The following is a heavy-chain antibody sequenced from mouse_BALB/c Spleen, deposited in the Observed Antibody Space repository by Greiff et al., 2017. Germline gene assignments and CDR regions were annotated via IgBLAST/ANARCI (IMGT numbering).Heavy chain of an antibody. D-gene: IGHD2-10*02. CDR1: GFSLTGYG. J-gene: IGHJ4*01. CDR3: ARRKYGNLYAMDY. Sequence: QVQLKESGPGLVAPSQSLSITCTVSGFSLTGYGVNWVRQPPGKGLEWLGMIWGDGSTDYNSALKSRLSISKDNSKSQVFLKMNSLQTDDTARYYCARRKYGNLYAMDYWGQGTSVTVSS. CDR2: IWGDGST. V-gene: IGHV2-6-7*01.